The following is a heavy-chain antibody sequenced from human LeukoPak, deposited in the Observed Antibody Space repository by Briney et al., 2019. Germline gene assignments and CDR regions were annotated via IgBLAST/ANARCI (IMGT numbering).Heavy chain of an antibody. V-gene: IGHV4-34*01. D-gene: IGHD5-18*01. CDR1: GGSFSGYY. Sequence: PSETLSLTCAVYGGSFSGYYWSWIRQPPGKGLEWIGEINHSGSTNYNPSLKSRVTISVDTSKNQFSLKLSSVTAADTAVYYCARGPRIRLWLGRYYFDYWGQGTLVTVSS. CDR3: ARGPRIRLWLGRYYFDY. J-gene: IGHJ4*02. CDR2: INHSGST.